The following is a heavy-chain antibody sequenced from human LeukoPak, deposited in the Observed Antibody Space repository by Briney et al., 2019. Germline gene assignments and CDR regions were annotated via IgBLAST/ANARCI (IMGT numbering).Heavy chain of an antibody. Sequence: GGSLRLTCAASGFTFSSYAMSWVRQAPGKGLEWVSAISGSGGSTYYADSVKGRFTISRDNSKNTLYLQMNSLRAEDTAVYYCAKLTYYDILTGKYLVFDYWGQGTLVSVSS. J-gene: IGHJ4*02. CDR3: AKLTYYDILTGKYLVFDY. CDR2: ISGSGGST. V-gene: IGHV3-23*01. CDR1: GFTFSSYA. D-gene: IGHD3-9*01.